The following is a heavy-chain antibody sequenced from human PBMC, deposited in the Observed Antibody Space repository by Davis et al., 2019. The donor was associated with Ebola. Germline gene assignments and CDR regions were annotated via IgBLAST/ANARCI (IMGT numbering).Heavy chain of an antibody. CDR2: ISSSSSYI. CDR3: ATDYDSSS. CDR1: GFTFSSYS. V-gene: IGHV3-21*01. D-gene: IGHD5-12*01. Sequence: GESLKISCAASGFTFSSYSMNWVRQAPGKGLEWVSSISSSSSYIYYADSVKGRFTISRDNSKNTLYLQMNSLRGEDTAVYFCATDYDSSSWGQGTMVTVSS. J-gene: IGHJ3*01.